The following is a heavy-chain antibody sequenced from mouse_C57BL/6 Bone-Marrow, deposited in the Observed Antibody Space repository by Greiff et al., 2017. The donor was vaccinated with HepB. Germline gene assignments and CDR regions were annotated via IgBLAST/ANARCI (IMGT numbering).Heavy chain of an antibody. J-gene: IGHJ3*01. V-gene: IGHV1-50*01. D-gene: IGHD2-2*01. CDR2: IDPSDSYT. CDR3: ARACEGYDRLAY. CDR1: GYTFTSYW. Sequence: QVQLQQPGAELVKPGASVKLSCKASGYTFTSYWMQWVQQRPGQGLEWIGGIDPSDSYTNYNQKFKGKATLTVDTSSSTAYMQLRSLTSEDSAVYYCARACEGYDRLAYWGRGTRVTVSA.